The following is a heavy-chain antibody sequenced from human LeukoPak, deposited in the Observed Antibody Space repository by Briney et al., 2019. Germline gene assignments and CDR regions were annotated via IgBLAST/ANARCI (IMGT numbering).Heavy chain of an antibody. CDR1: GGSISSYY. Sequence: SETLSHTCTVSGGSISSYYWSWIRQPPGKGLEWIGYIYYSGSTNYNPSLKSRVTISVDTSKNQFSLKLSSVTAADTAVYYCARHNVGGYDFWSGYYPYYFDYWGQGTLVTVSS. J-gene: IGHJ4*02. D-gene: IGHD3-3*01. CDR3: ARHNVGGYDFWSGYYPYYFDY. CDR2: IYYSGST. V-gene: IGHV4-59*08.